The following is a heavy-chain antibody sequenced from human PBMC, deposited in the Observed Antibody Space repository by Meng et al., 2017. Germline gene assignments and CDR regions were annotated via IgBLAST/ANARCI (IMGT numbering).Heavy chain of an antibody. V-gene: IGHV1-8*01. CDR1: GNTFTNNA. J-gene: IGHJ4*02. Sequence: VMLVQSGAGGQKPGAAGKVSEKASGNTFTNNASNGGQQATGQGVEGMGWMNTNSGNTGYEQKFQGRVTMTRNTSISTAYMEMSSLRSEDTAVYYCARVRGSGSLGIFDYWGQGTLVTVSS. CDR2: MNTNSGNT. D-gene: IGHD3-10*01. CDR3: ARVRGSGSLGIFDY.